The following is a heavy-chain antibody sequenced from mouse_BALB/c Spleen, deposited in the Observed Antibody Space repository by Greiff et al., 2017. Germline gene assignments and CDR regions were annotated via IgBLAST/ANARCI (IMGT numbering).Heavy chain of an antibody. J-gene: IGHJ4*01. CDR1: GFTFSSYG. D-gene: IGHD1-1*01. CDR2: ISSGGSYT. CDR3: ARHPFITTVVAGAMDY. V-gene: IGHV5-6*01. Sequence: EVKLVESGGDLVKPGGSLKLSCAASGFTFSSYGMSWVRQTPDKRLEWVATISSGGSYTYYPDSVKGRFTISRDNAKNTLYLQMSSLKSEDTAMYYCARHPFITTVVAGAMDYWGQGTSVTVSS.